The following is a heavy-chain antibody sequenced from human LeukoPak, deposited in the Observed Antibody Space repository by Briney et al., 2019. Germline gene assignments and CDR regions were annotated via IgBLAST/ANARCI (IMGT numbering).Heavy chain of an antibody. Sequence: GTLRLSCAASGFTFRRHGMHWVRQAPGKGLEWVAVISYDGSNKYYADSVKGRFTISRDNSKNTLYLQMNSLRAEDTAVYYCAKDRSSGYSYGLTWGQGTLVTVSS. CDR1: GFTFRRHG. J-gene: IGHJ4*02. D-gene: IGHD5-18*01. CDR2: ISYDGSNK. V-gene: IGHV3-30*18. CDR3: AKDRSSGYSYGLT.